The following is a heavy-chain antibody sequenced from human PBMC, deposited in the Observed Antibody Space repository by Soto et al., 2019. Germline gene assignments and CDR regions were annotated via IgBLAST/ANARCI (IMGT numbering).Heavy chain of an antibody. V-gene: IGHV3-48*02. J-gene: IGHJ6*02. CDR2: ISSSSSTI. Sequence: EVQLVESGGGLVQPGGSLRLSCAASGFTFSSYSMNWVRQAPGKGLEWVSYISSSSSTIYYADSVKGRFTISRDNAKNSLYLQMNSLRDEDTAVYYCASSKNYYYYYGMDVWGQGTTVTVSS. CDR1: GFTFSSYS. CDR3: ASSKNYYYYYGMDV.